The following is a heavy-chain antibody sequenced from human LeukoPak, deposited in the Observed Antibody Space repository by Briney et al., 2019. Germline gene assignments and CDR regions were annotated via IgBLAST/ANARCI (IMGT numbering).Heavy chain of an antibody. D-gene: IGHD6-13*01. V-gene: IGHV3-23*01. Sequence: PGGSLRLSCAASGFTSNNYVMNWVRQAPGKGLEWVSAITDSSTSTYYADSVKGRFTISRHNSKNTLYLQMNSLRAEDTAVYYCAKGSSSSRPYYFDYWGQGTLVTVSS. CDR1: GFTSNNYV. J-gene: IGHJ4*02. CDR3: AKGSSSSRPYYFDY. CDR2: ITDSSTST.